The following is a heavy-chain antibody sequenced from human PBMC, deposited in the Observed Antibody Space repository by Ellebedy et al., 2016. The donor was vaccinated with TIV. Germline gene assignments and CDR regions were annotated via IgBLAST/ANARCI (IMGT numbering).Heavy chain of an antibody. V-gene: IGHV4-34*01. CDR1: GGSFSGYY. CDR2: INHSGST. D-gene: IGHD3-9*01. J-gene: IGHJ3*02. Sequence: GSLRPSCAVYGGSFSGYYWSWIRQPPGKGLEWIGEINHSGSTNYNPSLKSRVTLSVDTSKNQVSLKLSSVTAADTAVYYCARAFEAGAFDIWGQGTMVTVSS. CDR3: ARAFEAGAFDI.